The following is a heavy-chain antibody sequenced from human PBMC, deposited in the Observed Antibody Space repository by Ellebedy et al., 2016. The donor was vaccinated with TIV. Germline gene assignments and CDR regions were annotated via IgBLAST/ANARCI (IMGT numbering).Heavy chain of an antibody. J-gene: IGHJ6*02. CDR1: GGSITSYY. V-gene: IGHV4-59*08. CDR2: THYSGST. Sequence: MPSETLSLTCTVSGGSITSYYWDWIRQPPGKGLAWIGYTHYSGSTYYNPSLKSRVTISIDTSRNQFSRRLTSVTAADTAVYFCAGKIAGYYYGLDVWGQGTTVTVSS. CDR3: AGKIAGYYYGLDV.